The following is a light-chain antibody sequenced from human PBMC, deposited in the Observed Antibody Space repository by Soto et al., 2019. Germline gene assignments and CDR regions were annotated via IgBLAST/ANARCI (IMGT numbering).Light chain of an antibody. CDR3: QQLFDVPS. V-gene: IGKV4-1*01. CDR2: WAS. Sequence: DIVMTQSPDSLAVSLGERATINCRSSRRGLFTSNDKSFVAWYQQNPGQSPKLLINWASTREPGVADRFSGSESGTEFTLNSNCLQAEDVETYYCQQLFDVPSFGQGTKV. CDR1: RRGLFTSNDKSF. J-gene: IGKJ1*01.